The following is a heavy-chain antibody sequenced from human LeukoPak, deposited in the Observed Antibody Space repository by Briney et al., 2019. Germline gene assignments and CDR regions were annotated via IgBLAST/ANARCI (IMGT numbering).Heavy chain of an antibody. CDR1: GDPISSYY. CDR3: ARRELAYYFDY. CDR2: IYYDGST. D-gene: IGHD3-10*01. Sequence: SETLSLTCTVSGDPISSYYWSWIRQPPGKGLEWIGYIYYDGSTKYNPSLKSRVTISVDTSKNQFSLKLSSVTAADTAVYYCARRELAYYFDYWGREPWSPSPQ. J-gene: IGHJ4*02. V-gene: IGHV4-59*08.